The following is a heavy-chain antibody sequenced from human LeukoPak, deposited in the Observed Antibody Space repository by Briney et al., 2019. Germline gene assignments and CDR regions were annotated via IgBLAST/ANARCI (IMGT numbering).Heavy chain of an antibody. CDR2: ISSSGSTI. J-gene: IGHJ5*02. Sequence: PGGSLRLSCAASGFTFSDYYMSWLRQAPGKGLEWVSYISSSGSTIYYADSVKGRFTISRGNAKNSLYLQMNSLRAEDTAVYYCARDPGYGDYVGWFDPWGQGTLVTVSS. V-gene: IGHV3-11*04. D-gene: IGHD4-17*01. CDR1: GFTFSDYY. CDR3: ARDPGYGDYVGWFDP.